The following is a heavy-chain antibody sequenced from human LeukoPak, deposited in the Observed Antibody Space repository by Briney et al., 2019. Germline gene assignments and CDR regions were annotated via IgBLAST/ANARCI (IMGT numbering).Heavy chain of an antibody. V-gene: IGHV1-69*13. D-gene: IGHD3-10*01. J-gene: IGHJ4*02. CDR1: GGTFSSYA. Sequence: ASVKVSCKASGGTFSSYAISWVRQAPGQGLEWMGGIIPIFGTANYAQKFQGRVTITADESTSTAYMELSSLRSEDTAVYYCARVMVRGVTRRYYFDYWGQGTLVTVSS. CDR2: IIPIFGTA. CDR3: ARVMVRGVTRRYYFDY.